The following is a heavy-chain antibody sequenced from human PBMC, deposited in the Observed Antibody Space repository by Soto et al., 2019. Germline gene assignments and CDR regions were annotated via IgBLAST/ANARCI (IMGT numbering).Heavy chain of an antibody. CDR3: ARLFGSSWEKTVDY. CDR2: IYYSGST. V-gene: IGHV4-61*01. CDR1: GGSVSSGSYY. J-gene: IGHJ4*02. D-gene: IGHD6-13*01. Sequence: QVQLQESGPGLVKPSETLSLTCTVSGGSVSSGSYYWSWIRQPPGKGLEWIGYIYYSGSTNYNPSLKSGVTTSVDTSKSQFSLKLSAVTAADTAVYYCARLFGSSWEKTVDYWGQGTLVTVSS.